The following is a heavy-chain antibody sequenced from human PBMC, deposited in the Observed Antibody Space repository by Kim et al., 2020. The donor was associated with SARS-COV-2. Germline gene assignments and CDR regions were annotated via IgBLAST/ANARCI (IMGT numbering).Heavy chain of an antibody. D-gene: IGHD2-15*01. J-gene: IGHJ3*02. Sequence: VKGRFTVSRDESKNSLYLQMNSLKNEDTAVYYCARETECDSGGSCPAFDIWGQGKRVTVSS. CDR3: ARETECDSGGSCPAFDI. V-gene: IGHV3-72*01.